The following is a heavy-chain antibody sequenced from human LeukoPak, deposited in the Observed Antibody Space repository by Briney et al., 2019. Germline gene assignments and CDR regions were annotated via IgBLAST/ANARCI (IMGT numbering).Heavy chain of an antibody. CDR3: AKSLRYFDWLLWY. CDR2: IYSGGST. V-gene: IGHV3-53*05. D-gene: IGHD3-9*01. J-gene: IGHJ4*02. Sequence: GGSLRLSCAASGFTVSSNYMSWVRQAPGKGLEWVSVIYSGGSTYYADSVKGRFTISRDNSKNTLYLQMNSLRAEDTAVYYCAKSLRYFDWLLWYWGQGTLVTVSS. CDR1: GFTVSSNY.